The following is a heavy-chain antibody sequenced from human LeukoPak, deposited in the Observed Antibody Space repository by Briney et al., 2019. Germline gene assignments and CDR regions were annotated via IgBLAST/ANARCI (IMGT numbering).Heavy chain of an antibody. D-gene: IGHD6-13*01. CDR1: GGSISSGDYY. V-gene: IGHV4-30-4*01. CDR2: IYYSGST. J-gene: IGHJ4*02. Sequence: SQTLSLTRTVSGGSISSGDYYWSWIRQPPGKGLEWIGYIYYSGSTYYNPSLKSRVTISVDTSKNQFSLKLSSVTAADTAVYYRATSSSWFTSFDYWGQGTLVTVSS. CDR3: ATSSSWFTSFDY.